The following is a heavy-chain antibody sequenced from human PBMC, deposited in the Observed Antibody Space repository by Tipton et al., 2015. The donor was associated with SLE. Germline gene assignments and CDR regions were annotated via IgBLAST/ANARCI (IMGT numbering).Heavy chain of an antibody. CDR3: ARDFTGPKDY. CDR1: GFTFSRYW. D-gene: IGHD1-7*01. Sequence: GSLRLSCAASGFTFSRYWMHWVRQAPGKGLVWVSRINSDGSSTNYADSVKGRFTISRDSAENTLYLQMNSLRAEDTAVYYCARDFTGPKDYWGQGTLVTVSS. J-gene: IGHJ4*02. V-gene: IGHV3-74*01. CDR2: INSDGSST.